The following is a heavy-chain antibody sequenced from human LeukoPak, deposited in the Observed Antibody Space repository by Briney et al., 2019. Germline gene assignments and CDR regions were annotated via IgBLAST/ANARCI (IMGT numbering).Heavy chain of an antibody. CDR2: INHSGST. CDR1: GGSMSSYY. D-gene: IGHD3-3*01. J-gene: IGHJ3*02. V-gene: IGHV4-34*01. CDR3: ARERSGSEIFARSFDI. Sequence: SSETLSLTCNVSGGSMSSYYWSWIRQPPGKGLEWIGEINHSGSTNYNPSLKSRVTISVDTSKNQFSLKLSSVTAADTAVYYCARERSGSEIFARSFDIWGQGTMVTVSS.